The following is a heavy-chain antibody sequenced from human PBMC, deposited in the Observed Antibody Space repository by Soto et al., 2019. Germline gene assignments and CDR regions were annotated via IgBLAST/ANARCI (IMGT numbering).Heavy chain of an antibody. V-gene: IGHV3-72*01. CDR1: GFTLSDHY. Sequence: EVQLVESGGGLVQPGGSLRLSCAASGFTLSDHYMDWVRQAPGKGLEWVGRTKNKANRYTTEYAASVKGRFTISRDDSENSVYLQMNSLKTEETAVYYCVRGDSGSPDYWGQGTLVTVSS. CDR2: TKNKANRYTT. D-gene: IGHD1-26*01. J-gene: IGHJ4*02. CDR3: VRGDSGSPDY.